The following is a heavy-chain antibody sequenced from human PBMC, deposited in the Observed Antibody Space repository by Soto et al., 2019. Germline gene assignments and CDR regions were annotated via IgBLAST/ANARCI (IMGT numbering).Heavy chain of an antibody. D-gene: IGHD1-26*01. Sequence: QLQLQESGSGLVKPSQTLSLTCAVSGGSINSDAYSWSWVRQPPGKGLEWIGYIYQDGRTYYNPSLKSRVTMSVDRSKNQFSLNLGSVTATDMAVYYGARLVGTTNAFDIWGQGTMVTVSS. CDR2: IYQDGRT. CDR3: ARLVGTTNAFDI. CDR1: GGSINSDAYS. J-gene: IGHJ3*02. V-gene: IGHV4-30-2*01.